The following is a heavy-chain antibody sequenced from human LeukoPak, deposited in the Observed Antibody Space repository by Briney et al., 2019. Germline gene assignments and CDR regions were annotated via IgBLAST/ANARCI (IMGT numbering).Heavy chain of an antibody. D-gene: IGHD4-17*01. Sequence: PGGSLRLSCAASGFTFSDHWVSWVRQAPGKGLEWVAHIRQDGGEIYHVDSVKGRFTISRDNTKNSLYLQMNSLRAEDTAVYYCAKDDYGDDVDYWGQGTLVAVSS. CDR2: IRQDGGEI. J-gene: IGHJ4*02. V-gene: IGHV3-7*01. CDR1: GFTFSDHW. CDR3: AKDDYGDDVDY.